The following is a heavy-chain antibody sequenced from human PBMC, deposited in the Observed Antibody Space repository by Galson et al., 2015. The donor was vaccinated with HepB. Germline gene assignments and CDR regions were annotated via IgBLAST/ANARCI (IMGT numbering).Heavy chain of an antibody. V-gene: IGHV3-23*01. J-gene: IGHJ4*02. CDR3: FMTTVTTFD. D-gene: IGHD4-17*01. Sequence: SLRLSCAASGFTFSSYAMNWVRQAPGKGLEWVSTISGSGGSTYYADSVKGRFTISRGNSKNTLYLQMNSLRAEDTAVYYCFMTTVTTFDWGQGTLVTVSS. CDR1: GFTFSSYA. CDR2: ISGSGGST.